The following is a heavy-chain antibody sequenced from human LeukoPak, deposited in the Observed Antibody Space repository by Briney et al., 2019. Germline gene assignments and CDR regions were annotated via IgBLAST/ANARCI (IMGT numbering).Heavy chain of an antibody. CDR1: GGTFSSYA. V-gene: IGHV1-69*04. D-gene: IGHD4-17*01. J-gene: IGHJ4*02. CDR2: IIPILGIA. CDR3: ARATTNYGDYAILD. Sequence: SVKVSCKASGGTFSSYAISWVRQAPGQGLEWMGRIIPILGIANYAQKFQGGVTITADKSTSTAYMELSSLRSEDTAVYYCARATTNYGDYAILDWGQGTLVTVSS.